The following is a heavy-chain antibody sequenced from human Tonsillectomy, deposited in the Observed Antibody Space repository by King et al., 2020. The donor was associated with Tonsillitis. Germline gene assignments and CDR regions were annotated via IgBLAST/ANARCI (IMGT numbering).Heavy chain of an antibody. J-gene: IGHJ4*02. CDR2: IDPSDSYT. CDR1: GYSFTSYW. D-gene: IGHD3-10*01. Sequence: VQLVESGAEVKKPGESLRISCKGSGYSFTSYWISWVRQMPGKGLEWMGRIDPSDSYTNYSPSFQGHVTISADKSISTAHLQWSSLKASDTAMYYCASLKTYGSGRYPFPSWGQGALVTVSS. V-gene: IGHV5-10-1*03. CDR3: ASLKTYGSGRYPFPS.